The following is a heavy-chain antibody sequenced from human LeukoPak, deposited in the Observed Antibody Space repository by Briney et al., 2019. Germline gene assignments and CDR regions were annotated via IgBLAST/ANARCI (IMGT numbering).Heavy chain of an antibody. D-gene: IGHD5-18*01. Sequence: ALVKVSCKASGGTFSSYAISWVRQAPGQGLEWMGRIIPILGIANYAQKFQGRVTITADKSTSTAYMELSSLRSEDTAVYYCARDRGNSYGHIYDYWGQGTLVTVSS. CDR1: GGTFSSYA. CDR2: IIPILGIA. V-gene: IGHV1-69*04. J-gene: IGHJ4*02. CDR3: ARDRGNSYGHIYDY.